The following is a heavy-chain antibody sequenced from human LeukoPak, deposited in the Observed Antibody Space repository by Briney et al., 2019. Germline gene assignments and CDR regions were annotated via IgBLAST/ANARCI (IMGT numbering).Heavy chain of an antibody. D-gene: IGHD1-26*01. V-gene: IGHV1-2*02. Sequence: ASVKVSCKASGYTFTGYYMHWVRQAPGQGLEWMGWINPNSGGTNYAQKFQGRVTMTRDTSISTAYMELSRLRPDDTAVYYCARGSYHRTYYFDYWGQGTLVTVSS. CDR2: INPNSGGT. CDR3: ARGSYHRTYYFDY. CDR1: GYTFTGYY. J-gene: IGHJ4*02.